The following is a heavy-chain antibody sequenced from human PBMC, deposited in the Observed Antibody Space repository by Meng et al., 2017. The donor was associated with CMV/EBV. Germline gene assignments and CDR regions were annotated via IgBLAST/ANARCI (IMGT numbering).Heavy chain of an antibody. CDR2: MNPNSGNT. CDR1: GYTFNKHG. Sequence: ASVKVSCKASGYTFNKHGINWVRQATGQGLEWMGWMNPNSGNTGYAQKFQGRVTMTRNTSISTAYMELSSLRSEDTAVYYCASRTSSIAARNYYYGMDVWGQGTTVTVSS. D-gene: IGHD6-6*01. V-gene: IGHV1-8*01. J-gene: IGHJ6*02. CDR3: ASRTSSIAARNYYYGMDV.